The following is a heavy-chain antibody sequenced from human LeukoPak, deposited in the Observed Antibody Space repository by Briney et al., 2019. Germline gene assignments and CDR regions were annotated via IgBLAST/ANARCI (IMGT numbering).Heavy chain of an antibody. CDR2: IYYSGST. CDR1: GGSISSYY. Sequence: PSETLSLTCTVSGGSISSYYWSWIRQPPGKGLEWIGYIYYSGSTNYNPSLKSRVTISVDTSKNQFSLKLSSVTAADTAVYYCARGKRAAAGSFDYWGQGTLVTVS. CDR3: ARGKRAAAGSFDY. D-gene: IGHD6-13*01. J-gene: IGHJ4*02. V-gene: IGHV4-59*01.